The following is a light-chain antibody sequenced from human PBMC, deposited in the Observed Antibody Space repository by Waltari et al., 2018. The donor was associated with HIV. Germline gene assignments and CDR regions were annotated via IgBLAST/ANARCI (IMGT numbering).Light chain of an antibody. CDR3: HQRSTWPRT. V-gene: IGKV3-11*01. Sequence: DIVLTKSPATMSLSHGDRDTLSCRASQSISNYLAWYQQKSGQAPRLLIYDASNRATGIPSRFSASGSGTDFTLTISSLQPEDFAFYYCHQRSTWPRTFGQGTKVEIK. CDR2: DAS. J-gene: IGKJ1*01. CDR1: QSISNY.